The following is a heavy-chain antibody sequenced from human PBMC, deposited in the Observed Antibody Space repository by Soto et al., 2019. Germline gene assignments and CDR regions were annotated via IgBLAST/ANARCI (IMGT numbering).Heavy chain of an antibody. CDR3: ARGPAKGQIDP. V-gene: IGHV1-3*01. CDR2: INPDNGNT. Sequence: GSVXVSFRSALYTFTVYTRNGWRQAPGKRLEWMGWINPDNGNTKSSQKFQDRVIITRDTSASTAYMDLSSLRSEDTDVYYRARGPAKGQIDPWGQGTLVTVSS. J-gene: IGHJ5*02. CDR1: LYTFTVYT.